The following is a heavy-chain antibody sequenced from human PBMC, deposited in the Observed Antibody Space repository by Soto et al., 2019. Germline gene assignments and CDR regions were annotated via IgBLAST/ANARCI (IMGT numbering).Heavy chain of an antibody. D-gene: IGHD3-10*02. Sequence: GGSLRLSCAASGFTVSDYYMSWIRQAPGKGLEWLSYSSNSGTYTRYADSVKGRFPISRDNAKNSLYLQINSLGGEDTATYYCARSGDNYNVLDYWGQGTPVTVSS. CDR2: SSNSGTYT. CDR3: ARSGDNYNVLDY. J-gene: IGHJ4*02. V-gene: IGHV3-11*06. CDR1: GFTVSDYY.